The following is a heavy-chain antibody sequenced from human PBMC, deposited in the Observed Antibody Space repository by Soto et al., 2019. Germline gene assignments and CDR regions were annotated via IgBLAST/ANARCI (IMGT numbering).Heavy chain of an antibody. V-gene: IGHV3-23*01. CDR1: GFTFISYA. D-gene: IGHD3-22*01. J-gene: IGHJ4*02. Sequence: PGGSLRLSCADSGFTFISYAMSWVRQAPGEGLEWVSAISGSGGSTYYADSVKGRFTISRDNSKNTLYLQMNSLRAEDTAVYYCAKHITMIVVYYFDYWGQGTLVTVSS. CDR2: ISGSGGST. CDR3: AKHITMIVVYYFDY.